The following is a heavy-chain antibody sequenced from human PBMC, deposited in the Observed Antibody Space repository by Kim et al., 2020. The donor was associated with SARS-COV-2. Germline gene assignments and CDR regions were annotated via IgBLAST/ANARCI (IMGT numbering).Heavy chain of an antibody. V-gene: IGHV3-21*01. CDR1: GFTFSSYS. CDR2: ISSSSSYI. Sequence: GGSLRLSCAASGFTFSSYSMNWVRQAPGKGLEWVSSISSSSSYIYYADSVKGRFTISRDNAKNSLYLQMNSLRAEDTAVYYCARDSDLPHGMDVWGQGTTVTVSS. J-gene: IGHJ6*02. CDR3: ARDSDLPHGMDV.